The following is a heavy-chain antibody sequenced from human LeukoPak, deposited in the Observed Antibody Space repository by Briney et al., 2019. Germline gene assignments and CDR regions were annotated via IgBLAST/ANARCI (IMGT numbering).Heavy chain of an antibody. Sequence: SETLSLTCTVSGDSISSYYWSWIRQPPGKGLEWIGYIYYSGSTNYNPSLKSRVTISVDTSKNQFSLKLSSVTAADTAVYYCARELTHSSSWYFGLDYYGMDVWGQGTTVTVSS. CDR3: ARELTHSSSWYFGLDYYGMDV. CDR2: IYYSGST. V-gene: IGHV4-59*01. CDR1: GDSISSYY. D-gene: IGHD6-13*01. J-gene: IGHJ6*02.